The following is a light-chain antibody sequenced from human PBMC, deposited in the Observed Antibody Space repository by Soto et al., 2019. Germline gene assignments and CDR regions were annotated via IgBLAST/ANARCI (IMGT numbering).Light chain of an antibody. CDR3: QQYGSSSYT. Sequence: DIVLTQSTDTLSLSPGERATLSCRASQSVSSNYLAWYQQKPGQAPRLLIYGASTRATGIPDRFSGSGSGTDFTLTISRLEPEDVAVYYCQQYGSSSYTFGQGTSLEIK. CDR2: GAS. J-gene: IGKJ2*01. CDR1: QSVSSNY. V-gene: IGKV3-20*01.